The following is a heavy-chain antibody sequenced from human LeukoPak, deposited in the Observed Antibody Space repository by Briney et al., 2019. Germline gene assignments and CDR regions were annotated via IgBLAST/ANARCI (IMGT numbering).Heavy chain of an antibody. CDR2: MYSRGDT. D-gene: IGHD6-13*01. J-gene: IGHJ5*02. CDR3: ARDAPQVPAAGVLAS. CDR1: GFTFSDHY. Sequence: GGSLRLSCAASGFTFSDHYMSWVRQAPGKGLEWVSVMYSRGDTYYAKSVKGRFTFSRDISKNTLYLQMNDLRTEDTAMYYCARDAPQVPAAGVLASWGQGTLVIVSS. V-gene: IGHV3-53*01.